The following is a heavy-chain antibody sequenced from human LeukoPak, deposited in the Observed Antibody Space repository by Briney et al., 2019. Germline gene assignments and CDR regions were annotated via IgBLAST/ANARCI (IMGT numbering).Heavy chain of an antibody. D-gene: IGHD3-22*01. J-gene: IGHJ4*02. V-gene: IGHV3-21*01. CDR1: GFTFSAYS. Sequence: GGSLRLSCATSGFTFSAYSMNWVRQAPGKGLEWVSSISGSGIYINYADSVKGRFTISSDNAKNSLYLKMNSLRAEETAVYYCARALYDSSGYYFDYWGQGTLVTVSS. CDR3: ARALYDSSGYYFDY. CDR2: ISGSGIYI.